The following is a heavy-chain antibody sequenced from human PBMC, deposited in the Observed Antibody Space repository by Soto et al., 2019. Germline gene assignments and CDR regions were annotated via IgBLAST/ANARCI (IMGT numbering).Heavy chain of an antibody. CDR1: GFTISSYS. CDR2: TSNDGSNT. V-gene: IGHV3-30-3*01. D-gene: IGHD1-7*01. J-gene: IGHJ6*02. CDR3: ARGNLDV. Sequence: PGGSLGLSCAAPGFTISSYSMNWVRQAPGRGLEWVAVTSNDGSNTFYADSVKGRFTISRDNSKNTVYLQMNSLRTEDTAVYYCARGNLDVWGQGTTVTVSS.